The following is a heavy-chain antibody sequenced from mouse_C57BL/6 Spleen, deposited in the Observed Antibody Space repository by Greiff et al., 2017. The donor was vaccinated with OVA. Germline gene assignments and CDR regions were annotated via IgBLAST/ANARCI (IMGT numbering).Heavy chain of an antibody. Sequence: EVKLVESEGGLVQPGSSMKLSCTASGFTFSDYYMAWVRQVPEKGLEWVANINYDGSSTYYLDSLKSRFIISRDNAKNIIYLQMSSLKSEDTATYYCAREAGSGMDYWGQGTSVTVSS. V-gene: IGHV5-16*01. J-gene: IGHJ4*01. CDR1: GFTFSDYY. CDR3: AREAGSGMDY. D-gene: IGHD4-1*01. CDR2: INYDGSST.